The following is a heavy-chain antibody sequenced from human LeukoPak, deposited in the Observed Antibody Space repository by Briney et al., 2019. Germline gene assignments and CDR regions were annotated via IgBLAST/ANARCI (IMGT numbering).Heavy chain of an antibody. CDR3: ARARYGDYVD. J-gene: IGHJ4*02. CDR2: IYYSGST. V-gene: IGHV4-39*07. D-gene: IGHD4-17*01. CDR1: GGSISSYY. Sequence: SETLSLTCTVSGGSISSYYWSWISQPPGKGLEWIGSIYYSGSTYYNPSLKSRVTISMDTSKNQFSLKLSSVTAADTAVYYCARARYGDYVDWGQGTLVTVSS.